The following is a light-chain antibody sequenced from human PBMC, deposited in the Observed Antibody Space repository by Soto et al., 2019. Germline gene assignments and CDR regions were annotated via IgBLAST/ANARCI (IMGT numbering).Light chain of an antibody. V-gene: IGKV3-20*01. CDR3: QRYSSSPGT. Sequence: EIVLTQSPGTLSSSPGERVTLSCRASQYVTSNYLAWYQQKPGQAPRLLIFGASIRDTGLPDRFSGGGSGTDFTLTISRLEPADSAVYYCQRYSSSPGTFGQGTKVNIK. CDR1: QYVTSNY. CDR2: GAS. J-gene: IGKJ1*01.